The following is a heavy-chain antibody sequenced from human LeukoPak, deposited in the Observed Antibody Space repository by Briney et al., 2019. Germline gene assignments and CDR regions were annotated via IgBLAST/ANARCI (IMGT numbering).Heavy chain of an antibody. D-gene: IGHD3-3*01. CDR3: ARALTRITIFGVVMGNWFDP. J-gene: IGHJ5*02. Sequence: ASVKVSCKASGYTFTSYGISWVRQAPGQGLEWMGWISAYNGNTNYAQKLQGRVTMTTDTSTSTAYMELRSLRSDDTAVYYCARALTRITIFGVVMGNWFDPWGQGTLVTVSS. V-gene: IGHV1-18*01. CDR2: ISAYNGNT. CDR1: GYTFTSYG.